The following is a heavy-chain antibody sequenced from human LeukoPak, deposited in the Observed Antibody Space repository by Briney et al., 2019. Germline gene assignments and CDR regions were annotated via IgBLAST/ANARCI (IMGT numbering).Heavy chain of an antibody. J-gene: IGHJ4*02. CDR1: GFIFSISA. V-gene: IGHV3-48*03. Sequence: GGSLRLSCSASGFIFSISAVHWVRQAPGKGLEWVSYISSTGSNIYYADSVKGRFTISRDNAKNSLYLLMNSLRTEDTAVYYCAATYYYDGSGDYWGQGTLVTVSS. CDR3: AATYYYDGSGDY. D-gene: IGHD3-22*01. CDR2: ISSTGSNI.